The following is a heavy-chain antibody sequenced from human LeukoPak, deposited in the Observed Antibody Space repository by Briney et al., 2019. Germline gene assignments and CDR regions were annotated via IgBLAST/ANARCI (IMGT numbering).Heavy chain of an antibody. Sequence: ASVKVSCKASGYTFTSYAMHWVRQAPGQRLEWMGWINAGNGNTKYSQKFQGRVTITRDTSASTAYMALISLRSEDTAVYYCARGSTSDWPLDHWGQETLVTISS. CDR1: GYTFTSYA. CDR2: INAGNGNT. D-gene: IGHD6-19*01. V-gene: IGHV1-3*01. J-gene: IGHJ4*02. CDR3: ARGSTSDWPLDH.